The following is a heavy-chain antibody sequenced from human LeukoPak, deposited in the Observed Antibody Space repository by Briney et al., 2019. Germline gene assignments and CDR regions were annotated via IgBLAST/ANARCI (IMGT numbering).Heavy chain of an antibody. CDR1: GYTFTGYY. CDR3: ARGGITMVRGVTTYYFDY. J-gene: IGHJ4*02. V-gene: IGHV1-2*02. CDR2: INPNSGGT. D-gene: IGHD3-10*01. Sequence: ASVKVSCKASGYTFTGYYMHRVRQAPGQGLEWMGWINPNSGGTNYAQKFQGRVTMTRDTSISTAYMELSRLRSDDTAVYYCARGGITMVRGVTTYYFDYWGQGTLVTVSS.